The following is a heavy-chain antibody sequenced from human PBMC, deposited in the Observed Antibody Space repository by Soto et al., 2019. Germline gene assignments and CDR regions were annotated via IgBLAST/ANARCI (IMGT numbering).Heavy chain of an antibody. Sequence: QVQLMQSRPEVKTPGALVKLSCKASGYTFSSYVITWVRQAPGQGLEWMGWISPFNYNTNYAQKFQGRVTMTTDTSTNTAYMELRSLRSDDTAVYYCARGGRRLGWFDPWGQGTLVTVSS. D-gene: IGHD6-25*01. V-gene: IGHV1-18*01. CDR2: ISPFNYNT. CDR1: GYTFSSYV. CDR3: ARGGRRLGWFDP. J-gene: IGHJ5*02.